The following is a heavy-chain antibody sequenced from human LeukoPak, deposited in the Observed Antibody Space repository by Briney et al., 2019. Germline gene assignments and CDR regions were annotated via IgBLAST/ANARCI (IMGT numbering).Heavy chain of an antibody. J-gene: IGHJ4*02. D-gene: IGHD1-1*01. Sequence: GRSLRLSCAASGFTFTSHVMHWVRQAPGKGLQYVSGISMNVQTTYYAGSVKGRFTISRDSSKDTVYLQMNSLTAEDTAVYYCAREGLERRTNFDYWGQGTLVSVSS. CDR3: AREGLERRTNFDY. CDR1: GFTFTSHV. V-gene: IGHV3-64*04. CDR2: ISMNVQTT.